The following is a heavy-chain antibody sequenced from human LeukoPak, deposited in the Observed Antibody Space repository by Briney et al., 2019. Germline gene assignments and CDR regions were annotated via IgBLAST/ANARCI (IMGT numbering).Heavy chain of an antibody. D-gene: IGHD3-22*01. CDR3: AREDSSGYSTYFDY. CDR2: VSGSGSTV. Sequence: GGSLGLSCAASGFTFGDHIMNWVRQLPGKRLEWVAYVSGSGSTVYYADSVKGRFTVSRDNGKSSLYLQMNSLRAEDTAVYYCAREDSSGYSTYFDYWGQGTLVTVSS. V-gene: IGHV3-48*01. J-gene: IGHJ4*02. CDR1: GFTFGDHI.